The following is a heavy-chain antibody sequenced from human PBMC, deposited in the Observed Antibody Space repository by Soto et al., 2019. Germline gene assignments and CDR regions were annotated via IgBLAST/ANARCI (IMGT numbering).Heavy chain of an antibody. D-gene: IGHD3-3*01. V-gene: IGHV1-3*01. CDR2: INAGNGDT. Sequence: QVQLVQSGAEVKKPGASVKVSCKASGYTFTNYAMHWVCQAPGQRLEWMGWINAGNGDTKYSQNFQGRVTITRDTSASTAYMELSSLRSEDTAVYYCARDPYYDFWSGSNWFDPWGPGTLVTVSS. CDR1: GYTFTNYA. CDR3: ARDPYYDFWSGSNWFDP. J-gene: IGHJ5*02.